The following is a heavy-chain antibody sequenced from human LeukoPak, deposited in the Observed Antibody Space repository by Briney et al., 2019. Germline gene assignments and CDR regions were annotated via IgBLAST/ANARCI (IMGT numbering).Heavy chain of an antibody. CDR1: GFTFSGSA. CDR3: TRVGGELLHY. D-gene: IGHD1-26*01. V-gene: IGHV3-73*01. CDR2: IRSKANSYAT. J-gene: IGHJ4*02. Sequence: GGSLRLSCAASGFTFSGSAMHWVRQASGKGLEWVGRIRSKANSYATAYAASVKGRFTISRDDSKNTAYLQMDSLKTEDTAVYYCTRVGGELLHYWGQGTLVTVSS.